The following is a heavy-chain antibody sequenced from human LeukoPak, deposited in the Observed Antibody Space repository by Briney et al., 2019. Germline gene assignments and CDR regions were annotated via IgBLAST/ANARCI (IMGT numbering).Heavy chain of an antibody. Sequence: GSLRLSCAASGFTSSSYSMNWVRQAPGKGREWVSYISSSSSRIYYADSVKGRFTISRDNAKNSLYLQMNSLRDDDTAVYYCARDATVAGRLKPNWFDPWGQGALVTVSS. CDR1: GFTSSSYS. J-gene: IGHJ5*02. CDR2: ISSSSSRI. CDR3: ARDATVAGRLKPNWFDP. D-gene: IGHD1-14*01. V-gene: IGHV3-48*02.